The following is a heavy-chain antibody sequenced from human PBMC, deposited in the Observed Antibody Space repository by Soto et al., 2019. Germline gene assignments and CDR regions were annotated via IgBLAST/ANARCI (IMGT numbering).Heavy chain of an antibody. J-gene: IGHJ6*02. D-gene: IGHD6-6*01. CDR2: INSDGSST. V-gene: IGHV3-74*01. CDR3: ARRLAARPDYYYYYGMDV. Sequence: GGSLRLSCAASGFTFSSYWMHWVRQAPGKGLVWVSRINSDGSSTSYADSVKGRFTISRDNAKNTLYLQMNSLRAEDTAVYYCARRLAARPDYYYYYGMDVWGQGTTVTVSS. CDR1: GFTFSSYW.